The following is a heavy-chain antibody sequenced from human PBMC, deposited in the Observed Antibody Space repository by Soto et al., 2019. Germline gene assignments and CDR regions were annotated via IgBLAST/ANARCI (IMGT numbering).Heavy chain of an antibody. CDR2: IIPMYGKT. V-gene: IGHV1-69*13. D-gene: IGHD6-19*01. Sequence: GASVKVSCKASGCPFSSYATSWVRQAPGQGLEWMGGIIPMYGKTDYAQKFQGRITISADESTSTAYMELSSLRSEDTAVYYCAREAVAGLLGAFDIWGQGTMVTVSS. CDR3: AREAVAGLLGAFDI. J-gene: IGHJ3*02. CDR1: GCPFSSYA.